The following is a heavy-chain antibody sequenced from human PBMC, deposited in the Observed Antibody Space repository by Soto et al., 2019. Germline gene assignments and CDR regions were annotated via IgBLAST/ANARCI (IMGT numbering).Heavy chain of an antibody. Sequence: GGSLRLSCAASGFTFGTYTMNWVRQAPGKGLEWVSALYDVDGSFYSDSVKGRFTTSSDSSKTTVYLQMNDLRPADTAVYYCATWHEREHAYDVWGQGTTVTVSS. CDR2: LYDVDGS. D-gene: IGHD1-1*01. J-gene: IGHJ3*01. CDR3: ATWHEREHAYDV. V-gene: IGHV3-53*01. CDR1: GFTFGTYT.